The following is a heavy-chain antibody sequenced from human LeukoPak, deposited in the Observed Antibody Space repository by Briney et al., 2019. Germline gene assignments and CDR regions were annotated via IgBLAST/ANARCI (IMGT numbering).Heavy chain of an antibody. CDR2: ISAYNGNT. J-gene: IGHJ3*02. CDR1: GYTFTSYG. CDR3: AGHSRDYDYVWGSYWAFDI. V-gene: IGHV1-18*01. D-gene: IGHD3-16*01. Sequence: GASVKVSCKASGYTFTSYGISWVRQAPGQGLEWMGWISAYNGNTNYAQKLQGRVTMTTDTSTSTAYMELRSPRSDDTAVYYCAGHSRDYDYVWGSYWAFDIWGQGTMVTVSS.